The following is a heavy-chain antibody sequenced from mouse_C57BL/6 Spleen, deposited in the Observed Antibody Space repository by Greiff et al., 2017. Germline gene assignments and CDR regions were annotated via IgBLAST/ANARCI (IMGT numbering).Heavy chain of an antibody. D-gene: IGHD1-1*01. CDR1: GYTFTSYW. CDR2: IDPSDSYT. J-gene: IGHJ1*03. Sequence: QVQLQQPGAELVKPGASVKLSCKASGYTFTSYWMQWVKQRPGQGLEWIGEIDPSDSYTNYNQKFKGKATLTVDTSSSTAYMQLSSLTSEDSAVYYCAREMVCYGSSAERYFDVWGTGTTVTVSS. CDR3: AREMVCYGSSAERYFDV. V-gene: IGHV1-50*01.